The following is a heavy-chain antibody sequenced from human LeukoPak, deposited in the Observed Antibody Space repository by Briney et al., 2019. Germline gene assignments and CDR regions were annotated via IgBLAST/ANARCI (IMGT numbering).Heavy chain of an antibody. V-gene: IGHV3-53*01. CDR3: ARGGRGSAAVVAPRSFDI. D-gene: IGHD3-22*01. CDR1: GFTVSSIH. Sequence: GGSLRLSCAASGFTVSSIHMVWVRQAPGKGLEWVSVTYTGGNSDSADSVTGRFIISRDIAKNTRYLQMNSLRAEDSALYYCARGGRGSAAVVAPRSFDIWGQGTMVTVSS. J-gene: IGHJ3*02. CDR2: TYTGGNS.